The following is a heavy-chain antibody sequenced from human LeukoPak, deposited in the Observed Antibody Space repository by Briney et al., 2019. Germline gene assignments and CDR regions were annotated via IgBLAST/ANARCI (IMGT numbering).Heavy chain of an antibody. CDR3: ATLVEKKDIVGATIFDY. J-gene: IGHJ4*02. D-gene: IGHD1-26*01. V-gene: IGHV3-7*01. Sequence: PGGSLRLSCAGSGFTFSAYWMTWVRQAPGRGLEWVANIRDDGSEEYYGDSVRGRFTISRDNAKNSVDLQMHSLRVEDTAVYYCATLVEKKDIVGATIFDYWGQGTLVTVSS. CDR1: GFTFSAYW. CDR2: IRDDGSEE.